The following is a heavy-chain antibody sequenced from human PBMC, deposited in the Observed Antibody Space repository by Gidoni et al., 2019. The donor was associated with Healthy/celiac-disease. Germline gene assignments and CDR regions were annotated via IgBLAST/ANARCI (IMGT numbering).Heavy chain of an antibody. J-gene: IGHJ2*01. Sequence: VQLVASGGGVVQPGRSLRLSCAASGFTLSRSGMHWVRQAPGKGLEGVAVISDDGSNKYYADSVKGRFTISRDNSKNTLYLQMNSLRAEDTAVYYCAKSSEQWLVPGGEFDLWGRGTLVTVSS. V-gene: IGHV3-30*18. CDR1: GFTLSRSG. CDR3: AKSSEQWLVPGGEFDL. D-gene: IGHD6-19*01. CDR2: ISDDGSNK.